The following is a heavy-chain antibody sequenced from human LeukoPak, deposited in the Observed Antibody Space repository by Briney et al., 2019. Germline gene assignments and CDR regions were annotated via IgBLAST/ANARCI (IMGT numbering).Heavy chain of an antibody. V-gene: IGHV4-59*08. D-gene: IGHD6-13*01. J-gene: IGHJ4*02. CDR1: GGSISSYY. Sequence: SETLSLTCTVSGGSISSYYWSWIRQPPGKGLEWIGFIYYRGSTNYNASLKSRVTISVDTSKNQFSLKLRSVTAADTAVYYCARWVAASSIDYWGQGTLVTVSS. CDR3: ARWVAASSIDY. CDR2: IYYRGST.